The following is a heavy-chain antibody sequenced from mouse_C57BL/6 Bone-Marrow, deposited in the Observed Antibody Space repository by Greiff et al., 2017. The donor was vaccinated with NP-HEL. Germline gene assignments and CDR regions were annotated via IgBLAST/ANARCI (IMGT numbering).Heavy chain of an antibody. V-gene: IGHV1-63*01. CDR1: GYTFTNYW. CDR2: IYPGGGYT. J-gene: IGHJ2*01. Sequence: QVQLQQSGAELVRPGTSVKMSCKASGYTFTNYWIGWAKQRPGHGLEWIGDIYPGGGYTNYNEKFKGKATLTADKSSSTAYMQCSSLTSEDSAIYYCARKDYYGSSYAYYFDYWGQGTTLTVSS. D-gene: IGHD1-1*01. CDR3: ARKDYYGSSYAYYFDY.